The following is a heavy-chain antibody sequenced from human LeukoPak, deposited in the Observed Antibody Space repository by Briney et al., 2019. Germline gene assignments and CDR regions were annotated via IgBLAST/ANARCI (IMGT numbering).Heavy chain of an antibody. Sequence: PGGSLRLSCAASGFTFSSYGMHWVRQAPGKGLEWVAVISYDGSNKYYADSVKGRFTISRDNSKNTLYLQMNSLRAEDTAVYHCAKDHADSEITNYYYYYCVDVWGQGTTVTVYS. J-gene: IGHJ6*02. CDR3: AKDHADSEITNYYYYYCVDV. CDR2: ISYDGSNK. D-gene: IGHD3-16*01. CDR1: GFTFSSYG. V-gene: IGHV3-30*18.